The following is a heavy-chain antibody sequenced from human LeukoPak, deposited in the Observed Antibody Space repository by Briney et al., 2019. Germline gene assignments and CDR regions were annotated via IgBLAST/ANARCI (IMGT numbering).Heavy chain of an antibody. CDR1: GYTFTSYG. CDR3: ARGLGGYEYVWGSYRTQYYYYMDV. Sequence: ASVKVSCKASGYTFTSYGISWVRQAPGQGLEWMGRISAYNGNTNYAQKLQGRVTMTTDTSTSTAYMELRSLRSDDTAVYYCARGLGGYEYVWGSYRTQYYYYMDVWGKGTTVTVSS. J-gene: IGHJ6*03. CDR2: ISAYNGNT. V-gene: IGHV1-18*01. D-gene: IGHD3-16*02.